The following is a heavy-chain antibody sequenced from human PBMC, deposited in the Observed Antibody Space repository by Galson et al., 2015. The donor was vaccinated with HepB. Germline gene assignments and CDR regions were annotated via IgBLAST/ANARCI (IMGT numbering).Heavy chain of an antibody. J-gene: IGHJ4*02. Sequence: QHGAEATKPGETLKISCKSSGYSFTSYWIAWVCQLPGQSLVWMGIIHPGNSDTTYSPSFQGQVTSSADKSISTAYLQWSSLKASDTAMYYCARQDDFWSSYSFDYWGQGTLVTVSS. D-gene: IGHD3-3*01. CDR3: ARQDDFWSSYSFDY. CDR1: GYSFTSYW. CDR2: IHPGNSDT. V-gene: IGHV5-51*01.